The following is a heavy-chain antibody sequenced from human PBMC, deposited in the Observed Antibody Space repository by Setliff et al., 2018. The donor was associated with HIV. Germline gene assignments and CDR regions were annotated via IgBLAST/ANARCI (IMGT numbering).Heavy chain of an antibody. D-gene: IGHD2-15*01. J-gene: IGHJ4*02. Sequence: PSETLSLTCTVSGGSISSYYWSWIRQPPEKGLEWIGYIYDRGGTNYNPSLKSLVTISLDTSKNQFSLKLNSVTAADTAVYYCARADCSGGSCYSPGYWGQGTLVTVSS. CDR3: ARADCSGGSCYSPGY. V-gene: IGHV4-59*01. CDR1: GGSISSYY. CDR2: IYDRGGT.